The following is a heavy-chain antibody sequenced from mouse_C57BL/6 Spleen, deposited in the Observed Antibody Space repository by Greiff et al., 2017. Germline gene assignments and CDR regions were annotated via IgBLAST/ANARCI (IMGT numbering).Heavy chain of an antibody. J-gene: IGHJ1*03. Sequence: EVKLQESGTVLARPGASVKMSCKTSGYTFTSYWMHWVKQRPGQGLEWIGAIYPGNSDTSYNQKFKGKAKLTAVTSASTAYMERSSLTNEDSAVYYCTRLGTTVVATPLYWYFDVWGTGTTVTVSS. D-gene: IGHD1-1*01. CDR3: TRLGTTVVATPLYWYFDV. CDR1: GYTFTSYW. V-gene: IGHV1-5*01. CDR2: IYPGNSDT.